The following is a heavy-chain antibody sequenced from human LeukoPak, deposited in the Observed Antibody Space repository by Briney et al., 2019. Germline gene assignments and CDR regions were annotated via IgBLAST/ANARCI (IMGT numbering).Heavy chain of an antibody. CDR1: GFTFSSYG. D-gene: IGHD3-22*01. CDR2: IWYDGSNK. Sequence: PGGSLRLSCAASGFTFSSYGMHWVRQAPGKGLEWVAVIWYDGSNKYYAGSVKGRFTISRDNSKNTLYLQMNSLRAEDTAVYYCASGTYYYDSSGYLDYWGQGTLVTVSS. CDR3: ASGTYYYDSSGYLDY. V-gene: IGHV3-33*01. J-gene: IGHJ4*02.